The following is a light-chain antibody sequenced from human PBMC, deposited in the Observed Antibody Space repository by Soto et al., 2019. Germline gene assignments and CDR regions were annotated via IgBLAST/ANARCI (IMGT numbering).Light chain of an antibody. Sequence: EIVLTQYPGTLSLSPGQRATLSCRASQSVSSSYLAWYQHKRGQAPRLLMFGTGSRATGIPDRFSGTGSGTDFTRIINRLEPEDFAVYYCQQYSSTPHTFGQGTKLEIK. V-gene: IGKV3-20*01. CDR2: GTG. J-gene: IGKJ2*01. CDR1: QSVSSSY. CDR3: QQYSSTPHT.